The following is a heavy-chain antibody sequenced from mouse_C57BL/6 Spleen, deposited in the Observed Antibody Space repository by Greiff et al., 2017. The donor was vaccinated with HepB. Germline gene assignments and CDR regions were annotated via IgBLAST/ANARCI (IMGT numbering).Heavy chain of an antibody. CDR2: IDPSDSYT. D-gene: IGHD2-1*01. J-gene: IGHJ2*01. CDR3: ARSGIYYGNYGLEDY. Sequence: VQLQQPGAELVKPGASVKLSCKASGYTFTSYWMQWVKQRPGQGLEWIGEIDPSDSYTNYNQKFKGKATLTVDTSSSTAYMQLSSLTSEDSAVYYCARSGIYYGNYGLEDYWGQGTTLTVSS. V-gene: IGHV1-50*01. CDR1: GYTFTSYW.